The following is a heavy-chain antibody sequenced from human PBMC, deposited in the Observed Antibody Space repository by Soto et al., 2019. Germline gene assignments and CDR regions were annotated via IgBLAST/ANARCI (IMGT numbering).Heavy chain of an antibody. D-gene: IGHD3-10*01. V-gene: IGHV3-30*03. Sequence: QVQLVESGGGVVQPGRSLRLSCAASGFTFSSYGMHWVRQAPGKGLEWVAVISYDGSNKYYADSVKGRFTISRDNSKNTMYLQMNSLRAEDTAVYYCAIDEYYYGSGLDYWGQGTLVTVSS. J-gene: IGHJ4*02. CDR3: AIDEYYYGSGLDY. CDR1: GFTFSSYG. CDR2: ISYDGSNK.